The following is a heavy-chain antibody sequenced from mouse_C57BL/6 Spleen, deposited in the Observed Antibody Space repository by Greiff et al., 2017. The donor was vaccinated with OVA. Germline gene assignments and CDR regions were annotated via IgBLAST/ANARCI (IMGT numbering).Heavy chain of an antibody. CDR3: ARDEGYFDY. Sequence: DVKLVESEGGLVQPGSSMKLSCTASGFTFSDYYMAWVRQVPEKGLEWVANINYDGSSTYYLDSLKSRFIISRDNAKNILYLQMSSLKSEDTATYYCARDEGYFDYGGQGTTLTVSS. CDR2: INYDGSST. J-gene: IGHJ2*01. CDR1: GFTFSDYY. V-gene: IGHV5-16*01.